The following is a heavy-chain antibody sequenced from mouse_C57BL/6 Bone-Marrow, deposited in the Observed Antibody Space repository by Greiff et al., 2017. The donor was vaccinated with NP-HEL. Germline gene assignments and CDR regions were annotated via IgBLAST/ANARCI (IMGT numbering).Heavy chain of an antibody. CDR1: GYTFTDYY. D-gene: IGHD2-1*01. Sequence: EVQLQQSGPVLVKPGASVKMSCKASGYTFTDYYMNWVKQSHGKSLEWIGVINPYNGGTSYNQKFKGKATLTVDKSSSPAYMELNSLTSEDSAVYYCAREVIYYGNYYAMDYWGQGTSVTASS. CDR3: AREVIYYGNYYAMDY. CDR2: INPYNGGT. V-gene: IGHV1-19*01. J-gene: IGHJ4*01.